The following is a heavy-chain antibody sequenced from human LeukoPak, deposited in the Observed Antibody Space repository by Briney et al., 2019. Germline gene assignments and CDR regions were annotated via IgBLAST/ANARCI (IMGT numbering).Heavy chain of an antibody. V-gene: IGHV3-23*01. D-gene: IGHD2-15*01. CDR3: ARDLGGYYYYGMDV. J-gene: IGHJ6*02. CDR2: ISGIGGST. Sequence: PGGSLRLSCAASGFTFSSYAMSWVRQAPGKGLEWVSGISGIGGSTYYADSVKGRFTISRDNAKNSLYLQMNSLRAEDTAVYYCARDLGGYYYYGMDVWGQGTTVTVSS. CDR1: GFTFSSYA.